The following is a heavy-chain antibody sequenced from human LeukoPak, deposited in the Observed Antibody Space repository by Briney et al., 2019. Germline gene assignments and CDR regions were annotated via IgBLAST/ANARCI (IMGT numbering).Heavy chain of an antibody. V-gene: IGHV1-18*04. Sequence: ASVKVSCKTSGYTFTGYYMHWVRQAPGQGLEWMGCISAYNGNTNYAQKLQGRVTMTTDTSTSTAYMELRSLRSDDTAVYYCARRTPYYYDSSGYYYFDYWGQGTLVTVSS. CDR2: ISAYNGNT. J-gene: IGHJ4*02. D-gene: IGHD3-22*01. CDR3: ARRTPYYYDSSGYYYFDY. CDR1: GYTFTGYY.